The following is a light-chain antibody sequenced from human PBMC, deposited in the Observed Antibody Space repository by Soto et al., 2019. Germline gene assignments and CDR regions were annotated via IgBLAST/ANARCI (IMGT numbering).Light chain of an antibody. CDR3: QQSYTTPRT. CDR2: AAS. CDR1: QSISTF. J-gene: IGKJ1*01. Sequence: DIQMTQSPSSLSASVGDRVSVTCRASQSISTFLNWHQQRPVEAPKLLIYAASSLQSGVPSRFSGSGSGADFTLTIGSLQPEDFATYYCQQSYTTPRTFGQGTKVEVK. V-gene: IGKV1-39*01.